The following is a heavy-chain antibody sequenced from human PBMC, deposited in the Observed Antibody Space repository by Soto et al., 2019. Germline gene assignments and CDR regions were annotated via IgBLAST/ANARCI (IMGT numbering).Heavy chain of an antibody. D-gene: IGHD3-3*01. J-gene: IGHJ4*02. Sequence: GGSLRLSCSVSGFTFSPLWMSWVRQTPGKGLEWVANIKLDGSEKDYVDSVKGRFTISRDNAKKSLFLQMNSLRGEDTGVYYCASRPSPGVYYGVFDYWGQGALVTVSS. CDR3: ASRPSPGVYYGVFDY. V-gene: IGHV3-7*03. CDR2: IKLDGSEK. CDR1: GFTFSPLW.